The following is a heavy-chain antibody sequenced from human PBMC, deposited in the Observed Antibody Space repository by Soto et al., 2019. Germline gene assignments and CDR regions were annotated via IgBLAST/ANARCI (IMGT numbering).Heavy chain of an antibody. CDR3: ARIVYSSGRPDAFDI. Sequence: GESLKISCKGSGYSFTSYWISWVRQMPGKGLEWMGRIDPSDSYTNYSPSFQGHVTISADKSISTAYLQWSSLKASDTAMYYCARIVYSSGRPDAFDIWGQGTMVTVSS. CDR2: IDPSDSYT. V-gene: IGHV5-10-1*01. CDR1: GYSFTSYW. D-gene: IGHD6-19*01. J-gene: IGHJ3*02.